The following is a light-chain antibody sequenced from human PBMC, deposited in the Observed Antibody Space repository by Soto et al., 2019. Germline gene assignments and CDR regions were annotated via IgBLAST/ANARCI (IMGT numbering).Light chain of an antibody. J-gene: IGKJ5*01. CDR2: YIS. V-gene: IGKV4-1*01. CDR1: QNVLYNSNNKNF. CDR3: QQYGYSPIT. Sequence: DIVMTQSPDSLAVSLGERATVNCKSSQNVLYNSNNKNFLAWYQQKPGQAPRLLIYYISTRATGIPARFSGSGSGTDFTLTISRLEPEDFAVYYCQQYGYSPITFGQGTRLEIK.